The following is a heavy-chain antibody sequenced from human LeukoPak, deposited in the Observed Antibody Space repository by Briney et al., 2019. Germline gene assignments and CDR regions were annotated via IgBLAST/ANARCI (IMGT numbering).Heavy chain of an antibody. D-gene: IGHD3-22*01. CDR2: INPNTGNT. CDR3: ARRSDDYDSSAYYH. J-gene: IGHJ4*02. V-gene: IGHV1-8*02. CDR1: GYTFTGYY. Sequence: ASVKVSCKASGYTFTGYYMHWVRQAPGQGLEWMGWINPNTGNTGYAQKFQGRVTMTMYPYISTAYMELSSLRSEDTAVYYCARRSDDYDSSAYYHWGQGTLVTVSS.